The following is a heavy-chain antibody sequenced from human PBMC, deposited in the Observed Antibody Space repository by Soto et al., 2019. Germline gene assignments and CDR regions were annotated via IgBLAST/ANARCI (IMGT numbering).Heavy chain of an antibody. CDR1: GGSISSGGYS. D-gene: IGHD5-12*01. V-gene: IGHV4-30-2*01. CDR2: IYHSGST. J-gene: IGHJ3*02. CDR3: ARGGRDGYNYRPFAFDI. Sequence: PSETLSLTCAVSGGSISSGGYSWSWIRQPPGKGLEWIGYIYHSGSTYYNPSLKSRVTISVDRSKNQFSLKLSSVTAADTAVYYCARGGRDGYNYRPFAFDIWGQGTMVTVSS.